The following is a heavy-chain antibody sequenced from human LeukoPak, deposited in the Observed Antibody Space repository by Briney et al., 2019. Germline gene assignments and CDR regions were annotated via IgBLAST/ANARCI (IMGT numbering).Heavy chain of an antibody. V-gene: IGHV4-4*08. Sequence: SETLSLTCTVSGGSISSYYWSWIRQPPGKGLEWIGYIYTSGSTNYNPSLKSRVTISVDTSKNQFSLKLTSVTAADTAVYYCARISGFGDPFDYWGQGTLVTVSS. J-gene: IGHJ4*02. CDR3: ARISGFGDPFDY. D-gene: IGHD3-10*01. CDR2: IYTSGST. CDR1: GGSISSYY.